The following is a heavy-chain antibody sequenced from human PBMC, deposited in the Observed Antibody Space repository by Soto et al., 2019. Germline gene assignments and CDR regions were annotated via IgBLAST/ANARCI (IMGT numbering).Heavy chain of an antibody. V-gene: IGHV4-4*02. CDR1: GCSISSVNW. CDR2: MHPSGST. CDR3: ARPGHNIYGFDV. Sequence: QVQPQESGPGLVKPSDTLSLTCAVSGCSISSVNWWSWVRQSPGKGLEWSGEMHPSGSTNYNPTLKSRVTVTMDMSRNQFSLKMYSVPAADTAVYFCARPGHNIYGFDVWGRGTTVTVSS. J-gene: IGHJ6*02. D-gene: IGHD1-1*01.